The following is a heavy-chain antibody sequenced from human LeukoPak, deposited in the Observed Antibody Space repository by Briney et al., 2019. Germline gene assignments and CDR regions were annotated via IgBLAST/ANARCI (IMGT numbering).Heavy chain of an antibody. CDR3: VNVRHGDSFDY. Sequence: GGSLRLSCAASGFTFRNLYMDWVSQAPGKGLEWVGRIRNEANGYTTDYATSVKGRFTISRDDSKNSLFLQMNSLKTEDTAVYYCVNVRHGDSFDYWGQGTLVTVSS. V-gene: IGHV3-72*01. J-gene: IGHJ4*02. D-gene: IGHD4-17*01. CDR1: GFTFRNLY. CDR2: IRNEANGYTT.